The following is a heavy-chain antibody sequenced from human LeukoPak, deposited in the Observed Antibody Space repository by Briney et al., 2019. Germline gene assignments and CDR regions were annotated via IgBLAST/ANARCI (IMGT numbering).Heavy chain of an antibody. V-gene: IGHV4-59*02. Sequence: PSETLSLTCSVSGGSVGSNYWSWVRQPPGKGLEWIGYISYSGDTKYNPSLKSRLSMSVDTSKNQCFLMLTSVTAADTAVYYCARGSGWYPHWGQGTLVAVSS. CDR3: ARGSGWYPH. CDR2: ISYSGDT. D-gene: IGHD6-19*01. J-gene: IGHJ1*01. CDR1: GGSVGSNY.